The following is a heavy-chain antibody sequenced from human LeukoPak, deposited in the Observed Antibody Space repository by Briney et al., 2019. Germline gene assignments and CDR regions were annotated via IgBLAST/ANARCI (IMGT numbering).Heavy chain of an antibody. J-gene: IGHJ5*02. D-gene: IGHD3-22*01. CDR2: IKQDGSDK. V-gene: IGHV3-7*01. CDR1: GFTFSSYW. CDR3: ARDNYYDRSGHYNGNWFDP. Sequence: GGSLRLSCAASGFTFSSYWMSWVRQAPGKGLEWVANIKQDGSDKYYVDAVKGRFTISRDNAKNSLYLQMNSLRAEDTAVYYCARDNYYDRSGHYNGNWFDPWGQGTLVTVSS.